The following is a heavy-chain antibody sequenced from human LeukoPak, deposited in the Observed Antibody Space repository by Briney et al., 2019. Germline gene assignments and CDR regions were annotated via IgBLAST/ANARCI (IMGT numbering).Heavy chain of an antibody. D-gene: IGHD3-22*01. CDR1: GGTFSSYS. V-gene: IGHV1-69*02. Sequence: HWASVKVSCKASGGTFSSYSISWVRQAPGQGLEWMGRIIPILGIANYAQKFQGRVTITADKSTSTAYMELSSLRSGDTAVYYCASVPYYYDSSGQRFDYWGQGTLVTVSS. CDR3: ASVPYYYDSSGQRFDY. CDR2: IIPILGIA. J-gene: IGHJ4*02.